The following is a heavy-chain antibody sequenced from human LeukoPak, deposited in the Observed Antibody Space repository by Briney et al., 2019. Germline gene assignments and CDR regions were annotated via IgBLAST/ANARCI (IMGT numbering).Heavy chain of an antibody. Sequence: PGGSLRLSCAASGFTFSSYWMSWVRQAPGKGLEWVANIKQDGSEKYYVDSVKGRFTISRDNAKNSLYLQMNSLRAEDTAVYYCARDAMVRGVIGYYYYGMDVWGQGTTVTVSS. V-gene: IGHV3-7*01. CDR2: IKQDGSEK. CDR1: GFTFSSYW. CDR3: ARDAMVRGVIGYYYYGMDV. D-gene: IGHD3-10*01. J-gene: IGHJ6*02.